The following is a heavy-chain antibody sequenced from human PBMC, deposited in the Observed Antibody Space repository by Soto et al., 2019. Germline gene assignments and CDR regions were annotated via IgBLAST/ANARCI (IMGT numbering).Heavy chain of an antibody. CDR1: GVSISRGGSY. J-gene: IGHJ4*02. Sequence: QVQLQESGPGLVKPSETLSLTCTVSGVSISRGGSYWTWIRQHPGKGLEWIGSIHYDGATFFNPSLESRLSISADTSKNQFYLRLTSVTAADTAVYFCARAVVGAQSPTDYWGQGTLVTVSS. CDR2: IHYDGAT. D-gene: IGHD1-26*01. V-gene: IGHV4-31*03. CDR3: ARAVVGAQSPTDY.